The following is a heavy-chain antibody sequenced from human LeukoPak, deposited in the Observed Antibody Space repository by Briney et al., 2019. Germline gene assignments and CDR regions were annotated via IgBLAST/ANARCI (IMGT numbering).Heavy chain of an antibody. CDR2: ISGSGGST. CDR1: GGSISSGGYS. D-gene: IGHD4-17*01. J-gene: IGHJ5*02. Sequence: ETLSLTCAVSGGSISSGGYSWSWVRQAPGKGLEWVSAISGSGGSTYYADSVKGRFTISRDNSKNTLYLQMNSLRAEDTAVYYCANGGPLFMVTTRNWFDPWGQGTLVTVSS. V-gene: IGHV3-23*01. CDR3: ANGGPLFMVTTRNWFDP.